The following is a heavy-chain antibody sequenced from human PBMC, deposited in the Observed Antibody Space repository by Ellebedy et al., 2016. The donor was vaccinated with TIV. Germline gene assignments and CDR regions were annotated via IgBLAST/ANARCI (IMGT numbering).Heavy chain of an antibody. Sequence: GESLKISXAASGFTFDDYMMHWVRQAPGKGLEWVSLIVWDGSYTNYADSVKSRFTISRDNSKNSLYLQMKSLRTEDTALYYCAKDIGAGTYFDYWGQGTLVTVSS. CDR2: IVWDGSYT. J-gene: IGHJ4*02. CDR3: AKDIGAGTYFDY. V-gene: IGHV3-43*01. CDR1: GFTFDDYM. D-gene: IGHD6-19*01.